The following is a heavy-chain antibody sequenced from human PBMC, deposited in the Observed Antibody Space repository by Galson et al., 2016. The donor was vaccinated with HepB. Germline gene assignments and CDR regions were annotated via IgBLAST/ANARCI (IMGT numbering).Heavy chain of an antibody. CDR2: FDPEDGET. Sequence: SVKVSCKVSGYTLSELSMHWVRQAPGKGLEWMGGFDPEDGETIYAQKFQGRVTMTEDTSTDTAYMELSSLRSEDTAVYYCAEKRDYDFWSGCEKWCQGTLVTVSS. D-gene: IGHD3-3*01. CDR3: AEKRDYDFWSGCEK. J-gene: IGHJ4*02. V-gene: IGHV1-24*01. CDR1: GYTLSELS.